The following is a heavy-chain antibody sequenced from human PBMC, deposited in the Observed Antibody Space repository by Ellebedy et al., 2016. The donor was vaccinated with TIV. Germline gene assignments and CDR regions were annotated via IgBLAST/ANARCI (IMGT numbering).Heavy chain of an antibody. CDR2: IKQDGSEK. CDR3: ARESLAYCGGDCYSNAFDI. V-gene: IGHV3-7*03. Sequence: GESLKISXAASGFTFSSYWMSWVRQAPGKGLEWVANIKQDGSEKYYVDSVKGRFTISRDNAKNSLYLQMNSLRAEDTAVYYCARESLAYCGGDCYSNAFDIWGQGTMVTVSS. D-gene: IGHD2-21*01. CDR1: GFTFSSYW. J-gene: IGHJ3*02.